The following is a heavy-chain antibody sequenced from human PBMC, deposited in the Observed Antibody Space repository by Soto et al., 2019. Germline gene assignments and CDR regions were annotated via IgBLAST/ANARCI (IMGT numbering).Heavy chain of an antibody. D-gene: IGHD1-26*01. CDR3: AREGASGFGMDV. CDR2: IYTSGTT. V-gene: IGHV4-4*07. CDR1: GGSIRSNY. J-gene: IGHJ6*02. Sequence: SETLSLTCNVSGGSIRSNYWSWIRQPAGKALEWIGRIYTSGTTNYNPSLKSRATMLIDTSKNQVSLILSSVTAADTGVYYCAREGASGFGMDVWGQGTTVTVSS.